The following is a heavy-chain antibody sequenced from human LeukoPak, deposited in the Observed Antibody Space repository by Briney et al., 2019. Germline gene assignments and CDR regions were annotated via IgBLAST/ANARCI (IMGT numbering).Heavy chain of an antibody. D-gene: IGHD6-6*01. J-gene: IGHJ4*02. CDR1: GFTFSSHA. CDR3: AKGFFASSPFPLDY. CDR2: ISGSGGST. V-gene: IGHV3-23*01. Sequence: GGSLKLSCAVSGFTFSSHAMSWVRQAPGKGLEWVSSISGSGGSTYFADFVKGRFNLSRDSSMNSLYLQMNSLRADDTAVYYCAKGFFASSPFPLDYWGQGTLVTVSS.